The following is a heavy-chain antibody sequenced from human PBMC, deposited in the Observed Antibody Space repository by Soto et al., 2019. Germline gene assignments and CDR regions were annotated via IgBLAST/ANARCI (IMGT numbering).Heavy chain of an antibody. D-gene: IGHD6-13*01. CDR3: ARGSSRWDY. V-gene: IGHV4-61*08. Sequence: SETLSLTCSVSGGSISSGGYYWSWIRQHPGKGLEWIGHIYHSGRNNYNPSLKSRVTMSVDTSKNQFSLRLSSVTAADTAMYYCARGSSRWDYWGQGTLVTVSS. CDR2: IYHSGRN. CDR1: GGSISSGGYY. J-gene: IGHJ4*02.